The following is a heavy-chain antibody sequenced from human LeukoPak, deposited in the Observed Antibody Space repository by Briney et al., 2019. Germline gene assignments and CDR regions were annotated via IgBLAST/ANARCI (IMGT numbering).Heavy chain of an antibody. D-gene: IGHD4-17*01. Sequence: SGTLSLTCAVSGGSISSSNWWSWVRQPPGKGLEWIGEIYYSGSTNYNPSLKSRVTISVDKSKNQFSLKLSSVTAADTAVYYCARDGDYGDYAPAPADAFDIWGQGTMVTVSS. CDR2: IYYSGST. J-gene: IGHJ3*02. CDR1: GGSISSSNW. CDR3: ARDGDYGDYAPAPADAFDI. V-gene: IGHV4-4*02.